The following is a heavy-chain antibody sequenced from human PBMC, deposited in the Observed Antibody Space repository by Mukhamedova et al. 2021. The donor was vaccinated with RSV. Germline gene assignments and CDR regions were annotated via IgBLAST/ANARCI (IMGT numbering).Heavy chain of an antibody. CDR3: AKFSRDSSGVQ. V-gene: IGHV3-23*01. J-gene: IGHJ4*02. D-gene: IGHD3-10*01. Sequence: VRQALGKGLEWVSAITGGGVTYYADSVKGRFAISRDNSKNTVYLQMNSLRADDTAMYYCAKFSRDSSGVQWGQGTLVTDPS. CDR2: ITGGGVT.